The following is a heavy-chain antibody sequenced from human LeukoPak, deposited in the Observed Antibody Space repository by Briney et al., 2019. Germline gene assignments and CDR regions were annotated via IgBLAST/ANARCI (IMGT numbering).Heavy chain of an antibody. CDR2: INSDGSST. CDR3: ASQKGRIAVAVDY. J-gene: IGHJ4*02. D-gene: IGHD6-19*01. V-gene: IGHV3-74*01. Sequence: GGSLRLSCAASGFTISSYWMHWVRQAPGKGLVWVSRINSDGSSTSYADSVKGRFTISRDNAKNSLYLQMNSLRVEDTAVYYCASQKGRIAVAVDYWGQGTLVTVSS. CDR1: GFTISSYW.